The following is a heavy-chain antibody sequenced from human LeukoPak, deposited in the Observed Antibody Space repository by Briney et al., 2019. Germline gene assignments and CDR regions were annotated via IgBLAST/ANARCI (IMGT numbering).Heavy chain of an antibody. CDR3: AREKLLWFGERKHGAFDI. CDR2: ISSSGSTI. CDR1: GFTFSDYY. J-gene: IGHJ3*02. Sequence: GGSLRLSCAASGFTFSDYYMSWIRQAPGKGLEWVSYISSSGSTIYYADSVKGRFTISRDTAKNSLYLQMNSLRAEDTAVYYCAREKLLWFGERKHGAFDIWGQGTMVTVSS. D-gene: IGHD3-10*01. V-gene: IGHV3-11*01.